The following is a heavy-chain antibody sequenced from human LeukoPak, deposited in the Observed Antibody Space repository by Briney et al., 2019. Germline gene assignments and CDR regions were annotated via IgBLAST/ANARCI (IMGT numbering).Heavy chain of an antibody. CDR2: ISNDGRNK. Sequence: PGRSLRLSRAASGFSFSSYGMNWVRQAPGKGLEWVAVISNDGRNKYYADSVKGRFTISRDNSKNTLYLQMNSLRADDTAVYYCAKDGDKARSRNLVYWGQGTLVTVSS. V-gene: IGHV3-30*18. CDR3: AKDGDKARSRNLVY. CDR1: GFSFSSYG. D-gene: IGHD2-2*01. J-gene: IGHJ4*02.